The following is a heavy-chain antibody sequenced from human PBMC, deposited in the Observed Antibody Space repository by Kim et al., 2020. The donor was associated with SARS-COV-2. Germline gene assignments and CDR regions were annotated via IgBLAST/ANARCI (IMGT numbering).Heavy chain of an antibody. CDR2: INNDARDT. J-gene: IGHJ3*02. V-gene: IGHV3-74*03. Sequence: GGSLRLSCTASGFIFSNFNMLWVRHAPGKGLVWVSRINNDARDTKYADSVKGRFTISRDNAKNTVSLQMDSLSAEDTAIYYCARGIFGVPVAFDMWGQGTVVTVSS. CDR1: GFIFSNFN. D-gene: IGHD3-3*01. CDR3: ARGIFGVPVAFDM.